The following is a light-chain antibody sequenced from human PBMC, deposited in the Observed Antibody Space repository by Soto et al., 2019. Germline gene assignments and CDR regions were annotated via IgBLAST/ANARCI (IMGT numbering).Light chain of an antibody. CDR2: GAS. CDR1: QSVSSN. J-gene: IGKJ4*01. CDR3: QQRSNRPLT. V-gene: IGKV3-15*01. Sequence: EIVMAQSPATLSVSPGERATLSCRASQSVSSNLAWYQQKPGQAPRLLIYGASTRATGTPASFSGSGSGTDFTLTISSLEPEDFAVYYCQQRSNRPLTFGGGTKVDIK.